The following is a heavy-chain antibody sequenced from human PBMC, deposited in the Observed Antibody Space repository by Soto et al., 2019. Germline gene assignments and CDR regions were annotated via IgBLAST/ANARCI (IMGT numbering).Heavy chain of an antibody. CDR1: GGSVFSSSW. V-gene: IGHV4-4*02. D-gene: IGHD2-21*01. J-gene: IGHJ3*02. Sequence: ETLSLTCGVSGGSVFSSSWWTWLRQSPGKGLEWIGEIYHAGSPNYNPSFQSRVTILLDKSKNNFPLRLTSVTAADAATDYCARGSSFRGDFDIWGQGTTVTV. CDR2: IYHAGSP. CDR3: ARGSSFRGDFDI.